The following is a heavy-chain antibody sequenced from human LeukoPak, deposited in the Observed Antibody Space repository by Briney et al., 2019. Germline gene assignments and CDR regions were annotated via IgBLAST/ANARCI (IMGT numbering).Heavy chain of an antibody. Sequence: SVKVSCKASGYTFTSYDINWVRQATGQGLEWMGWMNPNSGNTGYAQKLQGRVTMTTDTSTSTAYMDLRSLRSDDTAVYYCARAGTAMLYYFDYWGQGTLVTVSS. CDR1: GYTFTSYD. J-gene: IGHJ4*02. V-gene: IGHV1-8*01. CDR2: MNPNSGNT. D-gene: IGHD5-18*01. CDR3: ARAGTAMLYYFDY.